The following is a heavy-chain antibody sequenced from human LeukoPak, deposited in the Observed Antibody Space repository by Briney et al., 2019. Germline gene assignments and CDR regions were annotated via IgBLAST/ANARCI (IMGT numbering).Heavy chain of an antibody. D-gene: IGHD1-26*01. J-gene: IGHJ4*02. CDR2: ISNSGRDT. Sequence: GGSLRLSCAASGFTFTVYAMSWVRQAPGKGLEWVSAISNSGRDTYYVDSVKGRFTISRDNSQNTLYLQMNSLRAEDTALYYCAKDVGMVGATPLDYWGQGTLVTVSS. V-gene: IGHV3-23*01. CDR1: GFTFTVYA. CDR3: AKDVGMVGATPLDY.